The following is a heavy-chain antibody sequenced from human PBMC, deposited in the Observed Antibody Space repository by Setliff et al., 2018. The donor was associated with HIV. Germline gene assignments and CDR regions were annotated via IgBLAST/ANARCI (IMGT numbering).Heavy chain of an antibody. CDR1: GGSMSNYY. CDR2: IQYSDSS. Sequence: SETLSLTCTVSGGSMSNYYWSWIRQPPGKGLEWIASIQYSDSSHYNPSLQSRVTISVDTSTKQFSLYLSSVNETDTAVYYCARSGYTSGFYWVFGAFGVWGQGKLVTV. CDR3: ARSGYTSGFYWVFGAFGV. V-gene: IGHV4-59*01. J-gene: IGHJ3*01. D-gene: IGHD3-22*01.